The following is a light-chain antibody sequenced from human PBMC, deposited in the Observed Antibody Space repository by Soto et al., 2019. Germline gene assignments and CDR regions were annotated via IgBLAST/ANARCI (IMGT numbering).Light chain of an antibody. V-gene: IGKV1-39*01. CDR3: QQSYSTPT. CDR1: QSISSY. J-gene: IGKJ1*01. Sequence: DIQMTQSPSSLSASVGDRVTITCRASQSISSYLNWYQQKPGKAPKLLIYAASSLQSGVPSRFSGSGSGTDFTLNISSLQPEDFATYYCQQSYSTPTFRQGTKVDIX. CDR2: AAS.